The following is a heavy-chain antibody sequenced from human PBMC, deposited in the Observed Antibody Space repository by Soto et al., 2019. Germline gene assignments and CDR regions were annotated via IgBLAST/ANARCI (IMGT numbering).Heavy chain of an antibody. CDR3: ASDVAVATHYFDY. V-gene: IGHV3-21*01. J-gene: IGHJ4*02. D-gene: IGHD6-19*01. CDR1: GFTFSSYS. Sequence: GGSPRLSCAASGFTFSSYSMNWVRQAPGKGLEWVSSISSSSSYIYYADSVKGRFTISRDNAKNSLYLQMNSLRAEDTAVYYCASDVAVATHYFDYWGQGTLVTVSS. CDR2: ISSSSSYI.